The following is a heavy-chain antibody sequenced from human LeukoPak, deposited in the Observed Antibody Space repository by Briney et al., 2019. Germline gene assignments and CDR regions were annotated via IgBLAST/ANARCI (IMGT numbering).Heavy chain of an antibody. Sequence: PGGSLRLSCAASGFTFDDYGMSWVRQAPGKGLEWVSGINWNGGSTGYADSVKGRFTIPRDNAKNSLYLQMNSLRAEDTALYYCARDRVTSYYFDYWGQGTLVTVSS. D-gene: IGHD2-21*02. CDR3: ARDRVTSYYFDY. V-gene: IGHV3-20*04. CDR2: INWNGGST. J-gene: IGHJ4*02. CDR1: GFTFDDYG.